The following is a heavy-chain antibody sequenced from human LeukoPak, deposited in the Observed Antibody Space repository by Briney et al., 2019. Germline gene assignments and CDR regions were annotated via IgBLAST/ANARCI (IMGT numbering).Heavy chain of an antibody. D-gene: IGHD3-10*01. CDR1: GFTFSDYY. CDR2: ISSSGSTI. V-gene: IGHV3-11*01. CDR3: ARFMVRGVIIKSIDY. Sequence: GGSLRLSCAASGFTFSDYYVSWIRQAPGKGLEWVSYISSSGSTIYYADSVKGRFTISRDYAKNSLYLQMNSLRAEDTAVYYCARFMVRGVIIKSIDYWGQGTLVTVSS. J-gene: IGHJ4*02.